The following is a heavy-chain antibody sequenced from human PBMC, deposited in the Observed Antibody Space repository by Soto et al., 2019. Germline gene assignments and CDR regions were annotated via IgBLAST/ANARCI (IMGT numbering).Heavy chain of an antibody. J-gene: IGHJ6*02. CDR1: GYTFTGYY. CDR3: ARGSETYYDFWSGYWGPLYYYGMDV. CDR2: INPNSGGT. V-gene: IGHV1-2*04. Sequence: ASVKVSCKASGYTFTGYYMHWVRQAPGQGLEWMGWINPNSGGTNYAQKFQGWVTMTRDTSISTAYMELSRLRSDDTAVYYCARGSETYYDFWSGYWGPLYYYGMDVWGQGTTVTVSS. D-gene: IGHD3-3*01.